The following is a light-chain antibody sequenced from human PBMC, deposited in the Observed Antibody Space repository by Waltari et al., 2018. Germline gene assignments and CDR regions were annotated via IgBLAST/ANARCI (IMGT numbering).Light chain of an antibody. CDR1: QAITTS. V-gene: IGKV1-9*01. CDR3: QQLYTYPLT. J-gene: IGKJ4*01. Sequence: DIQLTQSPSFLSASVGDRVTFTCRASQAITTSLAWYQQKPGRVPELLISGASTRQIGVPSRFSGSGSGTDFTLTISSLQPEDFATYYCQQLYTYPLTFGGGSKVEIK. CDR2: GAS.